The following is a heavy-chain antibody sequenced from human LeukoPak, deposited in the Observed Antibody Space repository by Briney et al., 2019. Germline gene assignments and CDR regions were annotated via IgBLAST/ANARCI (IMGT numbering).Heavy chain of an antibody. CDR1: GGSISSSSYY. V-gene: IGHV4-39*01. CDR2: IYYSGST. CDR3: ARRGYCSGGSCYGFDY. D-gene: IGHD2-15*01. Sequence: WETLSLTCTVSGGSISSSSYYWGWIRQPPGKGLEWIGSIYYSGSTYYNPSLKSRVTISVDTSKNQFSLKLSSETAADTAVYYCARRGYCSGGSCYGFDYWGQGTLVTVSS. J-gene: IGHJ4*02.